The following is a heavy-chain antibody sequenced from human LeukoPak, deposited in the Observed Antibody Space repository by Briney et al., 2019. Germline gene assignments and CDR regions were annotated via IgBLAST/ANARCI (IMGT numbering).Heavy chain of an antibody. CDR2: IIPIFVTA. CDR3: ARGPDYGGNYDYFDY. J-gene: IGHJ4*02. Sequence: WASVKVSCKPSGGSFNSYAICCVRQAPGQGLEWMGVIIPIFVTANYAQKLQARVTITTDESTSTAYMELSSLRSEDTAVYYCARGPDYGGNYDYFDYWGQGTLVTVSS. V-gene: IGHV1-69*05. CDR1: GGSFNSYA. D-gene: IGHD4-23*01.